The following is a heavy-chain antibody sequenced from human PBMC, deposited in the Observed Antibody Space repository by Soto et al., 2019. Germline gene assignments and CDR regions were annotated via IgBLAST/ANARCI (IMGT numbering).Heavy chain of an antibody. J-gene: IGHJ4*02. CDR1: GFTFSSYW. V-gene: IGHV3-7*01. D-gene: IGHD3-9*01. CDR2: IKQDGSEK. Sequence: GGSLILSCAASGFTFSSYWMSWVRQAPGKGLEWVANIKQDGSEKYYVDSVKGRFTISRDNAKNSLYLQMNSLRAEDTAVYYCARGRSTTYYDILTGMVWFDYWGQGTLVTVSS. CDR3: ARGRSTTYYDILTGMVWFDY.